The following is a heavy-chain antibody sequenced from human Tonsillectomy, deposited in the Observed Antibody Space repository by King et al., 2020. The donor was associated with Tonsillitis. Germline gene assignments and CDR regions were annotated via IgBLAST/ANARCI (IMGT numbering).Heavy chain of an antibody. CDR1: GFTFSSYS. J-gene: IGHJ6*03. CDR2: ISSSSSYI. D-gene: IGHD2-2*01. V-gene: IGHV3-21*01. Sequence: VQLVESGGGLVKPGGSLRISCAASGFTFSSYSMNWVRQAPGKGLEWVSSISSSSSYIYYADSVKGRFTISRDNAKNSLYLQMNSLRAEDTAVYYCARDGGDIVVVPAAHWGDYYYMDVWGKGTTVTVSS. CDR3: ARDGGDIVVVPAAHWGDYYYMDV.